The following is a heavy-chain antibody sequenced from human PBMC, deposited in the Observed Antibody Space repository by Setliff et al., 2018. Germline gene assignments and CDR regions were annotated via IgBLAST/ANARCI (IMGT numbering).Heavy chain of an antibody. J-gene: IGHJ6*03. V-gene: IGHV4-59*11. Sequence: SETLSLTCTVSGDSMSDHHWSWVRQSPGKGLDWIGYISHSGATKYNPSLKRRVDISINVSKKQASLELNSVTPAETAKYYFARLKYYNSGTYWGNWDYYSGSDVWGRGSTVT. CDR3: ARLKYYNSGTYWGNWDYYSGSDV. D-gene: IGHD3-22*01. CDR1: GDSMSDHH. CDR2: ISHSGAT.